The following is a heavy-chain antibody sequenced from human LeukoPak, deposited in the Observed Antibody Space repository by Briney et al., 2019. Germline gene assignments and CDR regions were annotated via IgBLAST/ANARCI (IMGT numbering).Heavy chain of an antibody. J-gene: IGHJ4*02. Sequence: SETLSLTCAVYGGSVSGYYWSWIRQPPGKGLEWIGEINHSGSTNYNPSLKSRVTISVDTSKNQFSLKLSSVTAADTAVYYCARGLGAAAAYWGQGTLVTVSS. CDR2: INHSGST. CDR3: ARGLGAAAAY. CDR1: GGSVSGYY. D-gene: IGHD6-13*01. V-gene: IGHV4-34*01.